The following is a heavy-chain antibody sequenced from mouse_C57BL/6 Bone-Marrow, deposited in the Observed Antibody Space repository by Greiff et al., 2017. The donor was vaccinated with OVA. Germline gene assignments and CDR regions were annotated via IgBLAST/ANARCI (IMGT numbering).Heavy chain of an antibody. CDR1: GFPITSGYY. CDR2: ITHSGET. Sequence: LQESGPGLVKPSQSLFLTCSITGFPITSGYYWIWIRQSPGKPLEWMGYITHSGETFYNPSLQSPISITRETSKNQFFLQLNSVTTEDTAMYYCAGDIYYGNPYAMDYWGQGTSVTVSS. J-gene: IGHJ4*01. CDR3: AGDIYYGNPYAMDY. D-gene: IGHD2-1*01. V-gene: IGHV12-3*01.